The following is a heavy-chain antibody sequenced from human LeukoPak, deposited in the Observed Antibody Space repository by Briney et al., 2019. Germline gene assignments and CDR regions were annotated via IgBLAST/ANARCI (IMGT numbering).Heavy chain of an antibody. CDR1: GVSISSSSYY. J-gene: IGHJ4*02. V-gene: IGHV4-39*07. CDR3: AGAPGYYGSGSPYFDY. D-gene: IGHD3-10*01. CDR2: IYYSGST. Sequence: SETLSLTCTVSGVSISSSSYYWGWIRQPPGKGLEWIGSIYYSGSTYYNPSLKSRVTISVDTSKNQFSLKLSSVTAADTAVYYCAGAPGYYGSGSPYFDYWGQGTLVTVSS.